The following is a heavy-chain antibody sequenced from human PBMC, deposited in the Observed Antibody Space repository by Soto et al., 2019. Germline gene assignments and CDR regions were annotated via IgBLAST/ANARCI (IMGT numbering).Heavy chain of an antibody. D-gene: IGHD2-2*01. J-gene: IGHJ4*02. CDR1: GYTLTELS. CDR2: FDPEDGET. CDR3: ATVPYCSSTSCYVVDY. Sequence: QVQLVQSGAEVKKPGASVKVSCKVSGYTLTELSMHWVRQAPGKGLEWMGGFDPEDGETIYAQKFQGRVTMTEDTSTDTAYMELSSLRSEDTAVYYCATVPYCSSTSCYVVDYWGQGTLVTVSS. V-gene: IGHV1-24*01.